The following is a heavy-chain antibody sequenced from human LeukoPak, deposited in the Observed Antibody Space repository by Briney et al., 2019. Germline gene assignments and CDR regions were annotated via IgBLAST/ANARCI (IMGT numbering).Heavy chain of an antibody. CDR3: ARGEDSSSSDY. CDR2: IYSGGST. V-gene: IGHV3-66*02. Sequence: GGSLRLSCAASGFTVSSNYMSWVRQAPGKGLEWVSVIYSGGSTYYADSVKGRFTISRDNSKNTLYLQMNSLRAEDTAVYYSARGEDSSSSDYWGPGTLVTVSS. D-gene: IGHD6-6*01. CDR1: GFTVSSNY. J-gene: IGHJ4*02.